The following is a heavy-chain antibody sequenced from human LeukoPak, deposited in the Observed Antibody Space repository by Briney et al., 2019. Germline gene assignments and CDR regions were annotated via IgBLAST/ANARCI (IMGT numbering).Heavy chain of an antibody. J-gene: IGHJ4*02. CDR2: SGSGGGT. D-gene: IGHD4-17*01. Sequence: GGSLRLSCAASGFTFSSYAMSWVRQAPEKGLEWVSTSGSGGGTYYADSVKGRFTISRDNSKNTVYLQMNSLRAEDTAVYYCAKFWDFGDYAIDYWGQGTLVTVSS. V-gene: IGHV3-23*01. CDR3: AKFWDFGDYAIDY. CDR1: GFTFSSYA.